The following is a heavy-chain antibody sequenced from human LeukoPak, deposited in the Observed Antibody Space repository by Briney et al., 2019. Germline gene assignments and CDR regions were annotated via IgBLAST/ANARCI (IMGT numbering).Heavy chain of an antibody. CDR3: ARAVPAARPTPIDY. CDR2: ISSSSSTI. Sequence: GGSLRLSCAASGFTFSSYSMNWVRQAPGKGLERVSYISSSSSTIYYADSVKGRFTISRDNAKNSLYLQMNSLRAEDTAVYYCARAVPAARPTPIDYWGQGTLVTVSS. D-gene: IGHD2-2*02. J-gene: IGHJ4*02. V-gene: IGHV3-48*04. CDR1: GFTFSSYS.